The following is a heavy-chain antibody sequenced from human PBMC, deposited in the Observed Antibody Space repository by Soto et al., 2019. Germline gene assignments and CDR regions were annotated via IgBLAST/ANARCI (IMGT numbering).Heavy chain of an antibody. CDR2: VVPLFGRT. CDR1: GGTFSTYA. Sequence: VASVKVSCKASGGTFSTYAITWVRQAPGQGLEWMGGVVPLFGRTTYAQKFQNTITITADKSTSTAYMELSSLRSEDTAVYYCARDYDFWSGSLHYYHGMDVWGQGTTVTVSS. D-gene: IGHD3-3*01. CDR3: ARDYDFWSGSLHYYHGMDV. V-gene: IGHV1-69*06. J-gene: IGHJ6*02.